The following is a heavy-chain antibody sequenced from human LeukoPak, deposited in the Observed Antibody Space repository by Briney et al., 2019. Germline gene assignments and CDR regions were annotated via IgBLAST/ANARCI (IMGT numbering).Heavy chain of an antibody. V-gene: IGHV4-34*01. CDR2: INHSGST. Sequence: NASETLSLTCAVYGGSFSGYCWSWIRQPPGKGLEWIGEINHSGSTNYNPSLKSRVTISVDTSKNQFSLKLSSVTAADTAVYYCARGPTGPSDVWGKGTTVTVSS. J-gene: IGHJ6*04. CDR3: ARGPTGPSDV. CDR1: GGSFSGYC.